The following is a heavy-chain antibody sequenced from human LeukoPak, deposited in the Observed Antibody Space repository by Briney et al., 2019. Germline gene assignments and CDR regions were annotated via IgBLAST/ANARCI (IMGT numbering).Heavy chain of an antibody. D-gene: IGHD3-10*01. CDR2: INPNSGGT. Sequence: EASVKVSCKASGYTFTGYYMHWVRQAPGQGLEWMGWINPNSGGTNYAQKFQGRVTMTRDTSISTAYMELSRLRSDDTAVYYCARSYYGSGIPDYWGQGTLVTVSS. CDR3: ARSYYGSGIPDY. J-gene: IGHJ4*02. CDR1: GYTFTGYY. V-gene: IGHV1-2*02.